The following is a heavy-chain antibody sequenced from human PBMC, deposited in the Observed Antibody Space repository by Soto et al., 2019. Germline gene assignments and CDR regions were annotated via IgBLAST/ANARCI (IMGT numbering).Heavy chain of an antibody. CDR1: GFTFSSYG. D-gene: IGHD3-3*01. CDR3: AREGPLYDFWSGYNTGPNWFDP. V-gene: IGHV3-33*01. Sequence: GGSLRLSCAASGFTFSSYGMHWVRQAPGKGLEWVAVIWYDGSNKYYADSVKGRFTISRDNSKNTLYLQMNSLRAEDTAVYYCAREGPLYDFWSGYNTGPNWFDPWGQGTLVTVSS. J-gene: IGHJ5*02. CDR2: IWYDGSNK.